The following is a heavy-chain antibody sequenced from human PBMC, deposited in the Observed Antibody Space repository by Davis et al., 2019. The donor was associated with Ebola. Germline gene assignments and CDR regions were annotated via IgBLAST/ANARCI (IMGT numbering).Heavy chain of an antibody. CDR1: GFTFDDYA. V-gene: IGHV3-9*01. CDR2: ISWNSGNI. D-gene: IGHD3-22*01. J-gene: IGHJ3*02. CDR3: ATGSEDYYDSSGYYGDAFDI. Sequence: SLKISCAASGFTFDDYAMHWVRQAPGKGLEWVSGISWNSGNIGYADSVKGRFTISRDNSKNTLYLQMNSLRAEDTAVYYCATGSEDYYDSSGYYGDAFDIWGQGTMVTVSS.